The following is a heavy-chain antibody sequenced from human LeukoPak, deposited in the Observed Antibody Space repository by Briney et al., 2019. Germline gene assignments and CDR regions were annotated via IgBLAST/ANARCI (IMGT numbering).Heavy chain of an antibody. J-gene: IGHJ4*02. D-gene: IGHD3-10*01. CDR3: AKSRITMVRGVLYYFDY. CDR2: ISYDGSNK. Sequence: GGSLRLSCAASGFTFSSYGMHWVRQAPGKGLEWVAVISYDGSNKYYADSVKGRFTISRDNPKNTLYLQMNSLRAEDTAVYYCAKSRITMVRGVLYYFDYWGQGTLVTVSS. CDR1: GFTFSSYG. V-gene: IGHV3-30*18.